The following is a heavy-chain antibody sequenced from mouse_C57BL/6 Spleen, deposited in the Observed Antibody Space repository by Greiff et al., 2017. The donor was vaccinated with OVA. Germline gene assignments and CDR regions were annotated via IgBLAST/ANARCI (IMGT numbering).Heavy chain of an antibody. Sequence: EVKLLESGPGLVKPSQSLSLTCSVTGYSITSGYYWNWIRQFPGNKLEWRGYISYDGSNNYNPSLKNRVSITRDTSKNQFFLKLNSVTTEDTATYYCARDDYDRGFAYWGQGTLVTVSA. CDR2: ISYDGSN. CDR1: GYSITSGYY. J-gene: IGHJ3*01. D-gene: IGHD2-4*01. CDR3: ARDDYDRGFAY. V-gene: IGHV3-6*01.